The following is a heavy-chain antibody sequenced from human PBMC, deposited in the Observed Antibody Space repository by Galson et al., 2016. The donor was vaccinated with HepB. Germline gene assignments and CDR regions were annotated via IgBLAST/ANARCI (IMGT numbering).Heavy chain of an antibody. CDR3: ARDTWTWN. J-gene: IGHJ4*02. CDR1: GVTVSNNY. D-gene: IGHD3/OR15-3a*01. V-gene: IGHV3-66*01. Sequence: SLRLSCAASGVTVSNNYMSWVRQAPGRGLEWVSVIYSGGDTYYADSVKGRFTISRDKIENTVYLQMNSLRAEDTAIYYCARDTWTWNGGQGTLVTVSS. CDR2: IYSGGDT.